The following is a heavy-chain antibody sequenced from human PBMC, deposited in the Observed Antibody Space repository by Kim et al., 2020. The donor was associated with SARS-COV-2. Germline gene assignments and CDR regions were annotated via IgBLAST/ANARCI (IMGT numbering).Heavy chain of an antibody. V-gene: IGHV3-21*01. CDR3: ARDSAFTIFGVVTADYGMDV. CDR1: GFTFSSYS. Sequence: GGSLRLSCAASGFTFSSYSMNWVRQAPGKGLEWVSSISSSSSYIYHADSVKGRFTISRDNAKNSLYLQMNSLRAEDTAVYYCARDSAFTIFGVVTADYGMDVWGQGTTVTVSS. J-gene: IGHJ6*02. CDR2: ISSSSSYI. D-gene: IGHD3-3*01.